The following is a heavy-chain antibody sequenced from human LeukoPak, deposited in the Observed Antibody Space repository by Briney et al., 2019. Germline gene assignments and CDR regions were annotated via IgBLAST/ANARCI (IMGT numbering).Heavy chain of an antibody. CDR3: AKGQTSESRFDY. J-gene: IGHJ4*02. CDR1: GFTSSIYA. V-gene: IGHV3-23*01. CDR2: ITGNSGDT. Sequence: PGGSLRLSCAASGFTSGFTSSIYAMSWVRQTPGKGLEWVSVITGNSGDTYYADSVKGRFTTSRDNSKNTLYLQMNSLRAEDTAVYYCAKGQTSESRFDYWGQGTLVTVSS.